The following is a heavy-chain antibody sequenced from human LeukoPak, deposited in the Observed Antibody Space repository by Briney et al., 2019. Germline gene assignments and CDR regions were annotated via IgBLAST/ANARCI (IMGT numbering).Heavy chain of an antibody. D-gene: IGHD4-17*01. Sequence: KPSETLSLTCTVSGYSISSGYYWGWIRQPPGKGLEWIGSIYHSGGTYYNPSLKSRVTISVDTSKNQFSLKLSSVTAADTAVYYCARIVEYYGDLGYWGQGTLVTVSS. V-gene: IGHV4-38-2*02. CDR3: ARIVEYYGDLGY. CDR1: GYSISSGYY. CDR2: IYHSGGT. J-gene: IGHJ4*02.